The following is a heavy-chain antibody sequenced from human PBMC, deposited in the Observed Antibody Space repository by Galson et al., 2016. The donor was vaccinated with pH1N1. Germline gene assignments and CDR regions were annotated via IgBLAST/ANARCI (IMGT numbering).Heavy chain of an antibody. CDR2: IIPIFNTA. D-gene: IGHD3-22*01. V-gene: IGHV1-69*01. Sequence: SGGTFGSYGINWVRQAPGQGLEWMGGIIPIFNTAKYAQNFQGRVTITADESTTTAYMELSSLRSEDTAVYYCAREDYYDTDLSDWYFDLWGRGTLLTVSS. CDR3: AREDYYDTDLSDWYFDL. CDR1: GGTFGSYG. J-gene: IGHJ2*01.